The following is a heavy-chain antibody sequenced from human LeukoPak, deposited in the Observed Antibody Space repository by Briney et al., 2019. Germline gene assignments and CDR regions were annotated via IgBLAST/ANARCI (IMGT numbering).Heavy chain of an antibody. D-gene: IGHD5/OR15-5a*01. CDR2: IVVGSGNT. CDR3: ARASTWNYYYYYMDV. V-gene: IGHV1-58*02. Sequence: SVKVSCKASGFTFTSSAIQWVRQARGQRLEWIGWIVVGSGNTNYAQKFQERVTITRDMSTSTAYMELSSLRSEDTAVYYCARASTWNYYYYYMDVWAKGPRSPSP. J-gene: IGHJ6*03. CDR1: GFTFTSSA.